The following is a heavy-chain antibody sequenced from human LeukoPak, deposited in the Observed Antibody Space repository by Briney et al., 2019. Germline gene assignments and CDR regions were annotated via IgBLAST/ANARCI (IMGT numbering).Heavy chain of an antibody. CDR1: GFTFSSYG. CDR3: AKDARVVVVTVPWFDP. D-gene: IGHD2-21*02. J-gene: IGHJ5*02. V-gene: IGHV3-30*18. CDR2: ISYDGSNK. Sequence: GGSLRLSCAASGFTFSSYGMHWVRQAPGKGLEWVAVISYDGSNKYYADSVKGRFTISRDNSKNTLYLQMNSLRAEDTAVYYCAKDARVVVVTVPWFDPWGQGTLVTVSS.